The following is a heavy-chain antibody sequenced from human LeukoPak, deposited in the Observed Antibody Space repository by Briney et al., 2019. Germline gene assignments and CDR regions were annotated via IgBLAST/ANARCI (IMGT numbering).Heavy chain of an antibody. CDR1: GGTFSSYA. J-gene: IGHJ3*02. Sequence: GASVKVSCKASGGTFSSYAISWVRQAPGQGLEWMGRIIPIFGIANYAQKFQGRVTITADKSTSTAYMELSSLRSEDTAVYYCARGHIVVVPAASPGAFDIRGQGTMVTVSS. D-gene: IGHD2-2*01. CDR3: ARGHIVVVPAASPGAFDI. CDR2: IIPIFGIA. V-gene: IGHV1-69*04.